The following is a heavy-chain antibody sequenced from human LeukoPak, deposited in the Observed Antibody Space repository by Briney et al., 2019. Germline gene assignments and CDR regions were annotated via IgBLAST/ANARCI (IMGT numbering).Heavy chain of an antibody. CDR1: GGSFSGYY. V-gene: IGHV4-34*01. CDR2: INHSGST. CDR3: ARGWSYSAFDC. J-gene: IGHJ4*02. D-gene: IGHD3-10*01. Sequence: SETLSLTCAVYGGSFSGYYWSWIRQPPGKGLEWIGEINHSGSTNYNPSLKSRVTISVDTSKNQFSLKLSSVTAADTAVYYCARGWSYSAFDCWGQGTLVTVSS.